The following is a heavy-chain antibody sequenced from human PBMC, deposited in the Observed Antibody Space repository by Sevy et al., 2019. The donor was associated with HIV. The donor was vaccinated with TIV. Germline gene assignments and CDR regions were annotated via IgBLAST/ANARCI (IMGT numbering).Heavy chain of an antibody. CDR1: GGSISSGTYY. J-gene: IGHJ4*02. CDR2: IYTSGIT. D-gene: IGHD3-10*01. CDR3: ARYYYGSGKYYFDY. Sequence: SETLSLTCTVSGGSISSGTYYWTWIRQPAGKGLEWIGRIYTSGITNYNPSLKSRVTISLDTSKNPFSLNLSSVTAADTAVYYCARYYYGSGKYYFDYWGQGTLVTVSS. V-gene: IGHV4-61*02.